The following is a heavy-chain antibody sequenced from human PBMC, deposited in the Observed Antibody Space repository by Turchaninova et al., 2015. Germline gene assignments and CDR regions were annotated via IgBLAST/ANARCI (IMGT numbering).Heavy chain of an antibody. Sequence: QVPLKASGPVLVKPTETRPLTCPVSSFSLSNARMGVSRIRQPPGKALEWLAHIFSNDEKSYNTSLKSRLTISKDTSKSQVVLTVTNMDPVDTGTYYCARISMVRGQRINYYFGMDVWGQGTTVTVSS. V-gene: IGHV2-26*01. CDR2: IFSNDEK. CDR1: SFSLSNARMG. CDR3: ARISMVRGQRINYYFGMDV. J-gene: IGHJ6*02. D-gene: IGHD3-10*01.